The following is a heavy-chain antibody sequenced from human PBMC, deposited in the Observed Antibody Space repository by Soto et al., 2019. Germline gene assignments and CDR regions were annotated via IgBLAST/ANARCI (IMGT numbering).Heavy chain of an antibody. V-gene: IGHV4-59*01. CDR2: IYYTGST. CDR3: ARWSIGADY. CDR1: GGSIRNYY. J-gene: IGHJ4*02. Sequence: LETLSLTCTGSGGSIRNYYWSWIRQPPGKGLEWIGYIYYTGSTNYNPSFKSRVTMSVDTSKSQLSLKLSSVTAADTAVYYCARWSIGADYWGQGTLVTVSS. D-gene: IGHD6-6*01.